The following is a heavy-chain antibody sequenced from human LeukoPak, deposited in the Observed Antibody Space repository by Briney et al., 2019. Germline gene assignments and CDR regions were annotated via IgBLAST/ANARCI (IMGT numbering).Heavy chain of an antibody. CDR3: ARDPGDSSGWYYFDY. J-gene: IGHJ4*02. CDR2: IKQDGSEK. Sequence: GGSLRLSCAASGFTFSILDMSWVRQAPGKGLEWVANIKQDGSEKYYVDSVKGRFTISRDNAKNSLYLQMNSLRAEDAAVYYCARDPGDSSGWYYFDYWGQGTLVTVSS. D-gene: IGHD6-19*01. CDR1: GFTFSILD. V-gene: IGHV3-7*01.